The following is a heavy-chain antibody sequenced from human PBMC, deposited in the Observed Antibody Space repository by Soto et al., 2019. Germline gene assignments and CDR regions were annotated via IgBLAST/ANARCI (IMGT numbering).Heavy chain of an antibody. V-gene: IGHV4-34*01. CDR2: INHSGST. CDR3: ARAVRYFDWLFPYYYYYGMDV. CDR1: GGSFSGYY. Sequence: SETLSLTCAVYGGSFSGYYWSWIRQPPGKGLEWIGEINHSGSTNYNPSLKSRVTISVDTSKNQFSLKLSSVTAADTAVYYCARAVRYFDWLFPYYYYYGMDVWGQGTTVTVSS. D-gene: IGHD3-9*01. J-gene: IGHJ6*02.